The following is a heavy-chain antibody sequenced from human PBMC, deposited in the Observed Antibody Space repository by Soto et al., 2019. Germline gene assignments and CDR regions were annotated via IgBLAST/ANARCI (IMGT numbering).Heavy chain of an antibody. CDR2: ISPIHGIA. CDR1: GGTFSSYT. J-gene: IGHJ4*02. V-gene: IGHV1-69*02. D-gene: IGHD3-10*01. CDR3: ASGWFGEFVYQFDY. Sequence: ASVKVSCKASGGTFSSYTISWVRQAPGQGLEWMGRISPIHGIANYAQKFQGRVTITADTSTSTAYMELRSLGSDDTAVYYCASGWFGEFVYQFDYWGQGTLVTVSS.